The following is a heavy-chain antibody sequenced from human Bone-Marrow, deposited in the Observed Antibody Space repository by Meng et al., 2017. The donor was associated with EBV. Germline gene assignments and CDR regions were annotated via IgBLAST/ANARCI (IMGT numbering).Heavy chain of an antibody. Sequence: QIQLVQSGGEVQKPGASGRVSCKTSGYTFSSFTLNWVRQVPGQGFEWVGWIHGYSANTHYAQKFHGRVNMSTDTSTDTSYMELKNLRPDDTAIYYCVRFSNYVLDHWGQGTLVTVSS. J-gene: IGHJ4*02. CDR1: GYTFSSFT. CDR3: VRFSNYVLDH. CDR2: IHGYSANT. D-gene: IGHD3-10*01. V-gene: IGHV1-18*01.